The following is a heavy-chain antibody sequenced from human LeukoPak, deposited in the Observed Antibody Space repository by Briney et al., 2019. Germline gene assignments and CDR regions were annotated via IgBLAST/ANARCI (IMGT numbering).Heavy chain of an antibody. D-gene: IGHD2-2*02. CDR3: ARDLYGDY. J-gene: IGHJ4*02. Sequence: GGSLRLSCVASGFTFSSYAMSWVRQAPGKGLEWLSLISGSGGSPYFTDSVTFYADSGKGRFTISRDNSKNTLYLQMNSLRAEDTAVYYCARDLYGDYWGQGTLVTVSS. CDR1: GFTFSSYA. V-gene: IGHV3-23*01. CDR2: ISGSGGSPYFTDSVT.